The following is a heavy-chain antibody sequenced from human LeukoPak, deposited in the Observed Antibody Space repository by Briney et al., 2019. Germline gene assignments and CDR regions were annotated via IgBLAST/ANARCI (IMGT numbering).Heavy chain of an antibody. V-gene: IGHV3-23*01. J-gene: IGHJ4*02. CDR2: INAVDANT. CDR3: AKQFLGVN. Sequence: GGSLRLSCAASGFIFRSLAMTWVRQAPRKGLEWVSTINAVDANTYYADSVKGRFTVSRDNSRNTLYLQMNSLRAEDTAVYYCAKQFLGVNWGQGTLVTVSS. CDR1: GFIFRSLA. D-gene: IGHD2-8*01.